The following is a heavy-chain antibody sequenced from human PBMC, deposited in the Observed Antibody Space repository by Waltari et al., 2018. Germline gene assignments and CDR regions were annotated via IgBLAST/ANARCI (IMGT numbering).Heavy chain of an antibody. V-gene: IGHV4-39*01. D-gene: IGHD6-19*01. CDR1: GGSISSSSYY. CDR3: ARSSGWYSGPGAHFDY. Sequence: QLQLQESGPGLVKPSETLSLTCTVSGGSISSSSYYWGWIRQPPGKGLEWIGSIYYSGSTYSNPSLKSRVTISVDTSKNQFSLKLSSVTAADTAVYYCARSSGWYSGPGAHFDYWGQGTLVTVSS. J-gene: IGHJ4*02. CDR2: IYYSGST.